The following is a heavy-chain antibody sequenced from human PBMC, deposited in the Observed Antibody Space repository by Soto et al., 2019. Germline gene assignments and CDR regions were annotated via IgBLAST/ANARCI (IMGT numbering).Heavy chain of an antibody. CDR1: GFTFSSYA. V-gene: IGHV3-23*01. J-gene: IGHJ4*02. D-gene: IGHD4-17*01. Sequence: GGSLRLSCAASGFTFSSYAMSWVRQAPGKGLEWVSAISGSGGSTYYCDSVKGRLTISRVNSKNRLYLQMNSLIAEDTAVYYCAKDCFGTTVMGYYFDYWGQGTLVTVSS. CDR2: ISGSGGST. CDR3: AKDCFGTTVMGYYFDY.